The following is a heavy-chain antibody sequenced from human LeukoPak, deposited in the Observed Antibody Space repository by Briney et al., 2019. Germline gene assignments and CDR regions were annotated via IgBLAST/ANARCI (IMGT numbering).Heavy chain of an antibody. V-gene: IGHV3-30-3*01. CDR3: ARGSTYYYDSSGYY. CDR1: GFTFSSYA. D-gene: IGHD3-22*01. CDR2: ISYDGSNK. J-gene: IGHJ4*02. Sequence: GGSLRLSCAASGFTFSSYAMHWVRQAPGKGLEWVAVISYDGSNKYYADSVKGRFTISRDNSKNTLYLQTNSLRAEDTAVYYCARGSTYYYDSSGYYWGQGTLVTVSS.